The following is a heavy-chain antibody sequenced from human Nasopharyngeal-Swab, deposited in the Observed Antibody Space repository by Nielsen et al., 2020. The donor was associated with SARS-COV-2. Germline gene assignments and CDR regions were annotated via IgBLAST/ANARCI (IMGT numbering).Heavy chain of an antibody. CDR1: IMSSSYY. CDR3: ARQTGMDV. CDR2: IYYTGSA. V-gene: IGHV4-39*01. Sequence: IMSSSYYWGWIRQPPGKGLEWIGVIYYTGSAHYSPSLKSRVTISVDTSRNQFFLRVASVTAEDTAVYYCARQTGMDVWGQGTSVTVSS. J-gene: IGHJ6*02.